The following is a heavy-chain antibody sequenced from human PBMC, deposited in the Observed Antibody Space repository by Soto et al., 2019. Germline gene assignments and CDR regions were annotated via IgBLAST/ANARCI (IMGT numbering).Heavy chain of an antibody. Sequence: PGESLKISCEASGFTFSADWMNWVRQAPGKGLEWVANIKHDASDEYYVDSVKGRFTIPRDNSKNTLYLQMNSLRAEDTAVYYCAREGSYYYGSGSRNTYYYYYMDVWGKGTTVTVSS. D-gene: IGHD3-10*01. CDR1: GFTFSADW. J-gene: IGHJ6*03. V-gene: IGHV3-7*01. CDR2: IKHDASDE. CDR3: AREGSYYYGSGSRNTYYYYYMDV.